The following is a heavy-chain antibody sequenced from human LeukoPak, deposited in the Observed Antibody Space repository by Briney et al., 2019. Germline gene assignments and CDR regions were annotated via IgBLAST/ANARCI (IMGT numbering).Heavy chain of an antibody. Sequence: SETPSLACAVYGGSFSGHYWSWIRQPPGKGLEWIGEINHSGSTNYNPSLKSRVTISVDTSKNQFSLKLSSVTAADTAVYYCARDGDVAYYFDYWGQGTLVTVSS. D-gene: IGHD4-17*01. CDR3: ARDGDVAYYFDY. V-gene: IGHV4-34*01. CDR2: INHSGST. J-gene: IGHJ4*02. CDR1: GGSFSGHY.